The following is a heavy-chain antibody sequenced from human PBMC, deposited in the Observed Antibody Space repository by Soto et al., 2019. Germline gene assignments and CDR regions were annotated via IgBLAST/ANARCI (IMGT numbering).Heavy chain of an antibody. CDR1: GFTLRSNY. CDR3: ARDKVSLLSGWYLDY. J-gene: IGHJ4*02. D-gene: IGHD6-19*01. V-gene: IGHV3-66*01. Sequence: GGSPRLSCAAPGFTLRSNYISWVPQAPGKGLEWGSVIYSGGSKKYADSVKGRFTISRDNSKNTLYLQMNSLRADDTAVYYCARDKVSLLSGWYLDYWGQGTLVTVS. CDR2: IYSGGSK.